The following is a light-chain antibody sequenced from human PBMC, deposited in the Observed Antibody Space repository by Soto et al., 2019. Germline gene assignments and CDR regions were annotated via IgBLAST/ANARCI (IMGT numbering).Light chain of an antibody. CDR3: QQYGSSPRT. Sequence: EIVLTQSPGTLSLSPGERATLSCRASQSVGSSQLAWYQQKPGQAPRLVMYGASSRATDTPDRFSGSGSGTVFTLTISRLEPEDFAVYYCQQYGSSPRTFGQGTKVEIK. J-gene: IGKJ1*01. CDR2: GAS. V-gene: IGKV3-20*01. CDR1: QSVGSSQ.